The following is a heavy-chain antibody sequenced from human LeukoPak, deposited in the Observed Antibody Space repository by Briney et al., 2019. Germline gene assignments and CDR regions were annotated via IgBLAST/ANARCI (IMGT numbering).Heavy chain of an antibody. J-gene: IGHJ5*02. CDR3: ARTNDFGDYMGA. D-gene: IGHD4-17*01. Sequence: PSGTLSLTCAVSGGSISSGGYSWSWIRQPPGKGLEWIGYMYHGGSTYYNPSLEGRVTISVDRSQNQLSLKVSSVTAADTAVYYCARTNDFGDYMGAWGQGILVTVSS. CDR1: GGSISSGGYS. V-gene: IGHV4-30-2*01. CDR2: MYHGGST.